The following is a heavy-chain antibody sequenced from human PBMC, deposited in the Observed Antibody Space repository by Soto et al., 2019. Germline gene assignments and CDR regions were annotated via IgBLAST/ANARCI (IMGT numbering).Heavy chain of an antibody. D-gene: IGHD6-13*01. CDR2: INAANGDT. CDR1: GYTFTSYG. V-gene: IGHV1-3*01. J-gene: IGHJ5*02. CDR3: VRRHVSATGIDWFDP. Sequence: ASLKVSCKASGYTFTSYGIHWVRQAPGQRLEWMGWINAANGDTKYSPKCQGRVTITRDTSASTAYMELSSLRSEDTAVYYCVRRHVSATGIDWFDPWGQGTLVTVSS.